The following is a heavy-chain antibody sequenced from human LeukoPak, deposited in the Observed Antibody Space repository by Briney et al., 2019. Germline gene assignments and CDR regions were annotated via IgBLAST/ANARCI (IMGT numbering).Heavy chain of an antibody. CDR1: GFTLSDYY. CDR3: ARARGYFDY. CDR2: TRNKANSYIT. V-gene: IGHV3-72*01. J-gene: IGHJ4*02. Sequence: GGSLRLSCATSGFTLSDYYMNWVRQAPGKGLEWVGRTRNKANSYITDYAASVKGRFTISRGDSKKSLYLQMNSLKTEDTAVYYCARARGYFDYWGQGTLVTVSS.